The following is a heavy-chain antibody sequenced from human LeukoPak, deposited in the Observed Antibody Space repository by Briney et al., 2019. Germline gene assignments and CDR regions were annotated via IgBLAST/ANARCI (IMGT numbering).Heavy chain of an antibody. CDR2: IYPGDSDT. CDR1: GYSFTSYW. J-gene: IGHJ4*02. CDR3: ARQVLGESGYSYGAVDY. V-gene: IGHV5-51*01. D-gene: IGHD5-18*01. Sequence: GESLKISCKGSGYSFTSYWIGWVRQMPGKGLEWMGIIYPGDSDTRYSPSFQGQVTISADKSISTAYLQWGSLKASDTAMYYCARQVLGESGYSYGAVDYWGQGTLVTVSS.